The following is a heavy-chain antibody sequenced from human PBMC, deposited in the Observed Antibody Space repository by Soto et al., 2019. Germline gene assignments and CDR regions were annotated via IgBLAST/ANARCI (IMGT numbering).Heavy chain of an antibody. CDR2: ISYDGSNT. J-gene: IGHJ4*02. CDR3: AKDGNVYSSGWYAPSLDY. Sequence: QVQLVESGGGVVQPGRSLRLSCAASGFTFSSYGMHWVRQAPGKGLEWVAVISYDGSNTYYGDTVKGRFTISRDNSKNTLSLHMNSLRAEDTAVYYCAKDGNVYSSGWYAPSLDYWGQGTLVTVSS. D-gene: IGHD6-19*01. CDR1: GFTFSSYG. V-gene: IGHV3-30*18.